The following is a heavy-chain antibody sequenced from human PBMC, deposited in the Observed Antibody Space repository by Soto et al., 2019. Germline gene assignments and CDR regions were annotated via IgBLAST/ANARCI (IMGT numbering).Heavy chain of an antibody. D-gene: IGHD3-10*01. J-gene: IGHJ4*02. CDR2: IKSKTDGGTT. CDR1: GFTFSNAW. V-gene: IGHV3-15*01. CDR3: TPNYGSGSFY. Sequence: GESLRLSCAASGFTFSNAWMSWVRQAPGKGLGWVGRIKSKTDGGTTDYAAPVKGRFTISRDDSKNTLYLQMNRLKTEDTAVYYCTPNYGSGSFYWGQGTLVTVSS.